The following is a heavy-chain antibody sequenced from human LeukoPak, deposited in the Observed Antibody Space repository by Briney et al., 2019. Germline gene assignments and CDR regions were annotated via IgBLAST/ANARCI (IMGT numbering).Heavy chain of an antibody. V-gene: IGHV3-7*04. D-gene: IGHD6-19*01. CDR1: GFTFSTSW. CDR2: IKLDGSEK. J-gene: IGHJ4*02. CDR3: VRVRGIRYRTGWYHYFDF. Sequence: GGSLRLSCAASGFTFSTSWMSWVRQAPGKGLEWVANIKLDGSEKYYVDSVKGRFTISRDNPKYSLSLQMNSLRAEDTAAYYCVRVRGIRYRTGWYHYFDFWGQGILVTVSS.